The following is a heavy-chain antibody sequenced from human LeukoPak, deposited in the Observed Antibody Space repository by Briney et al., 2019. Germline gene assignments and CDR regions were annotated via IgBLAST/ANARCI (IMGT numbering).Heavy chain of an antibody. J-gene: IGHJ4*02. V-gene: IGHV3-23*01. CDR3: ARGPHYYDSSGYYPY. Sequence: GGSLRLSCAASGFTFSSYAMSWVRQAPGKGLEWVSAISGSGGSTYYADSVKGRFTISRDNSKNTLYLQMNSLRAEDTAVYYCARGPHYYDSSGYYPYWGQGTLVTVSS. CDR1: GFTFSSYA. CDR2: ISGSGGST. D-gene: IGHD3-22*01.